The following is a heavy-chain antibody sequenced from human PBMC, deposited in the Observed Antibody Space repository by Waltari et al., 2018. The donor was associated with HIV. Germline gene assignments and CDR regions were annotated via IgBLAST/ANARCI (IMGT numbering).Heavy chain of an antibody. CDR3: TTIQFYYVFEF. CDR1: GFTIGNAR. D-gene: IGHD3-10*02. CDR2: IKTKTDGGTV. Sequence: EVQLVESGGGLGKPGGSLRLPCAVPGFTIGNARLSWVRQAPGKGLEWVGRIKTKTDGGTVDYAAPVTGRFTISRDDSQSTLYLEINSLKTEDTAVYYCTTIQFYYVFEFWGQGTLVTVSS. V-gene: IGHV3-15*01. J-gene: IGHJ4*02.